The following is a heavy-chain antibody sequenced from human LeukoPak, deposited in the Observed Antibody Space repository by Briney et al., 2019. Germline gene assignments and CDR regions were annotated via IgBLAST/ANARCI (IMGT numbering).Heavy chain of an antibody. CDR3: TRDTFGARDY. Sequence: GGSLRLPCAASGFTFSSNWMHWIRQVPGEGLVWVARINPDGSDTSYADSVKGRFTISRDNAKNTLYLQMNSLRVEDTALYYCTRDTFGARDYWGQGTLVTVSS. CDR2: INPDGSDT. D-gene: IGHD3-10*01. J-gene: IGHJ4*02. V-gene: IGHV3-74*01. CDR1: GFTFSSNW.